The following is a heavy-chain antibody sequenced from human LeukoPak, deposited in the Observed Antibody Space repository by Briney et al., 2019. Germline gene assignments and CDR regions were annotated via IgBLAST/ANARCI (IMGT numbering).Heavy chain of an antibody. D-gene: IGHD3-22*01. V-gene: IGHV3-53*01. CDR1: GLSVSSTF. Sequence: GGSLRLSCAASGLSVSSTFMSWVRQTPGKGLEWVSSVFGGGGTRYADSVMGRFTISRDNSKSTLYLQMNSLRAEDTAVYYCARTYTNDAGYYLYWGQGTLVTVSS. CDR3: ARTYTNDAGYYLY. J-gene: IGHJ4*02. CDR2: VFGGGGT.